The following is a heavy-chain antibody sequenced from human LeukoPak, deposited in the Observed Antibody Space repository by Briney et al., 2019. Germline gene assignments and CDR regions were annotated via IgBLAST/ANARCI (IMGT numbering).Heavy chain of an antibody. CDR2: ISSSSNYI. V-gene: IGHV3-21*01. J-gene: IGHJ4*02. D-gene: IGHD3-3*01. Sequence: GGSLRLSCAASGFTFSSYSMNWVRQAPGKGLEWVSSISSSSNYIYYADSVKGRFTISRDNAKNSLYLQMNSLRAEDTAVYYCARDRYDFWTGRPAFDYWGQGTLVTVSS. CDR3: ARDRYDFWTGRPAFDY. CDR1: GFTFSSYS.